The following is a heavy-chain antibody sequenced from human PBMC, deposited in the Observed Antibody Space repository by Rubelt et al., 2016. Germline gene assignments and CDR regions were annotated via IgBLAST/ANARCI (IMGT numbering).Heavy chain of an antibody. CDR1: SGSINSNNW. V-gene: IGHV4-4*02. J-gene: IGHJ4*02. CDR2: IYHSGST. CDR3: ARARFAYDSGASPDS. D-gene: IGHD3-22*01. Sequence: QVQLQESGPGLVKPSGTLSLNCAVSSGSINSNNWWSWVRQSPEKGLEWIGEIYHSGSTNYSPYLKSRVTISVDTSKNQFSLKLSVVSAADTAVYYCARARFAYDSGASPDSWGQGTLVTVSS.